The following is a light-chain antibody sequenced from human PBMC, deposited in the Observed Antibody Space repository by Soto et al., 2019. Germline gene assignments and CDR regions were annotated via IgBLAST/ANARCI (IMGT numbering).Light chain of an antibody. J-gene: IGKJ4*01. Sequence: EIVMTQSPATLSVSPGERATLSCRASQSVSSNLAWYQQKPGQAPRLLIYGASTRATGIPARFSGSGSGTEFPLAISSLQSEDCAVYYCQQYKNWPLTFGGGTKVEIK. CDR1: QSVSSN. CDR3: QQYKNWPLT. V-gene: IGKV3D-15*01. CDR2: GAS.